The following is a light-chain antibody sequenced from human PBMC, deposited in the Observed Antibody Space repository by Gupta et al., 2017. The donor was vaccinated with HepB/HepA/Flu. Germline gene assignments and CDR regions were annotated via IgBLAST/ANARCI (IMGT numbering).Light chain of an antibody. CDR1: GSDARSYNP. CDR3: CSYAGSSTDSV. CDR2: EVS. V-gene: IGLV2-23*02. J-gene: IGLJ1*01. Sequence: SDLTLPDPVSGSPSPALTISIPGTGSDARSYNPVNWYQQHPGKAPKLMIYEVSKRPSGVSNRFSGSKSGNTASLTIAGLQAEDEADYYCCSYAGSSTDSVFGTGTKVTVL.